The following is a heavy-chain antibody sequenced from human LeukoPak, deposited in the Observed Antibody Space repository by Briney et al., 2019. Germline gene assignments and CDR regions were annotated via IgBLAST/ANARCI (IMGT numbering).Heavy chain of an antibody. Sequence: ASVKVSCKASGYTFTSYGISWVRQAPGQGLEWMGRISAYNGNTNYAQKLQGRVTMTTDTSTSTAYMELSSLRSEDTAVYYCARDQKVGATPYFGMDVWGQGTTITVSS. CDR1: GYTFTSYG. J-gene: IGHJ6*02. V-gene: IGHV1-18*01. CDR2: ISAYNGNT. CDR3: ARDQKVGATPYFGMDV. D-gene: IGHD1-26*01.